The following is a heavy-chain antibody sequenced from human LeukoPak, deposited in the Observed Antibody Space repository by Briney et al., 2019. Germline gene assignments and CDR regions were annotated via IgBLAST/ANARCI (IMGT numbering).Heavy chain of an antibody. CDR2: INHSGST. D-gene: IGHD2-15*01. Sequence: SETLSPTCAVYGGSFSGYYWSWIRQPPGKGLEWIGEINHSGSTNYNPSLKSRVTISVDTSKNQFSLKLSSVTAADTAVYYCARAVGYCSGGSCYRPTNFDYWGQGTLVTVSS. CDR3: ARAVGYCSGGSCYRPTNFDY. J-gene: IGHJ4*02. V-gene: IGHV4-34*01. CDR1: GGSFSGYY.